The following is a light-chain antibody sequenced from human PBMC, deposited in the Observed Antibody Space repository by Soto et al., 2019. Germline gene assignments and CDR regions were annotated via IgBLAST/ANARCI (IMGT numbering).Light chain of an antibody. V-gene: IGLV1-40*01. Sequence: QSVLTQPPSVSGASGQRVTISCTGSHSNIGAGYDVHWYQQLPGTAPKLLINENSNRPSGVPDRFSGSKSGTSASLAITGLQAEDEADYYCQSYDNSLSAYIFGPGTQLTVL. CDR1: HSNIGAGYD. CDR2: ENS. J-gene: IGLJ1*01. CDR3: QSYDNSLSAYI.